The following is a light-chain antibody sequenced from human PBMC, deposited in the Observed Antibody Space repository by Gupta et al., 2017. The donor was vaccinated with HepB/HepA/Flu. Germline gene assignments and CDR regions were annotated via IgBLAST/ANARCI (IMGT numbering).Light chain of an antibody. CDR3: QQGYHRPT. V-gene: IGKV3-11*01. J-gene: IGKJ1*01. CDR1: QSVNGF. CDR2: DTS. Sequence: IMLTQSPPTLSLPPGERATLACRASQSVNGFLAWYQQKPGQAPRLLIYDTSKRATGIPARCSGSGSGTYFTLTISSLEPEDSAVFYCQQGYHRPTFGQGTKVEIK.